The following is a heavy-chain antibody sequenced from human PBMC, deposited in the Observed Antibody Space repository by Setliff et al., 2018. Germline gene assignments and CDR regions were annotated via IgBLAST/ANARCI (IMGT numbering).Heavy chain of an antibody. D-gene: IGHD3-10*01. CDR3: ARHEFVGGYYGSVTYRHFDY. CDR2: IHNNGRI. J-gene: IGHJ4*02. Sequence: PSETLSLTCSVSGASITSYYWSWIRQPPGKGLEWIAYIHNNGRIKYNPALKSRVTISLDTSKNQFSLNLNSATAADTAVYYCARHEFVGGYYGSVTYRHFDYWGQGILVTVSS. V-gene: IGHV4-59*08. CDR1: GASITSYY.